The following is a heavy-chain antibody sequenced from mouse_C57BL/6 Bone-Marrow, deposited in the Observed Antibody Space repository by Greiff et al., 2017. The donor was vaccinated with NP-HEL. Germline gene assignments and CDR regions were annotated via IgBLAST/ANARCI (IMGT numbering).Heavy chain of an antibody. Sequence: QVQLQQSGAELVMPGASVKLSCKASGYTFTSYWMHWVKQRPGQGLEWIGEIDPSDSYTNYNQKFKGKSTLTVDKSSSTAYMQLSSLSSEDSAVYYCAIYYGYPYAMDYWGQGTSVTVSS. CDR1: GYTFTSYW. D-gene: IGHD2-2*01. CDR3: AIYYGYPYAMDY. V-gene: IGHV1-69*01. CDR2: IDPSDSYT. J-gene: IGHJ4*01.